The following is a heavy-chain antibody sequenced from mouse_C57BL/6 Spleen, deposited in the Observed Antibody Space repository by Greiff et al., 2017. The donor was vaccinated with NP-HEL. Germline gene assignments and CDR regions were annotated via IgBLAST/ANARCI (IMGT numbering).Heavy chain of an antibody. D-gene: IGHD2-5*01. J-gene: IGHJ1*03. CDR1: GYSITSGYY. Sequence: EVKLVESGPGLVKPSQSLSLTCSVTGYSITSGYYWNWIRQFPGNKLEWMGYISYDGSNNYNPSLKNRISITRDTSKNQFFLKLNSVTTEDTATYYCARDPDNIDSNYVWYFDVWGTGTTVTVSS. CDR2: ISYDGSN. CDR3: ARDPDNIDSNYVWYFDV. V-gene: IGHV3-6*01.